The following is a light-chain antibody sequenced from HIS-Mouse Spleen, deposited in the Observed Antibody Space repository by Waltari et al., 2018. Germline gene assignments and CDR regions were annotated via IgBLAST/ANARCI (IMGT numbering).Light chain of an antibody. J-gene: IGLJ3*02. CDR2: DVS. V-gene: IGLV2-14*03. CDR3: SSYTSSSTWV. CDR1: SSDVGGYNY. Sequence: QSALTQPASVSGSPGQSITISCTGTSSDVGGYNYVSWYQQHPGKAPKLMIYDVSIRPSGGANRFSGSKSGNTASLTISGLQAEDEADYYCSSYTSSSTWVFGGGTKLTVL.